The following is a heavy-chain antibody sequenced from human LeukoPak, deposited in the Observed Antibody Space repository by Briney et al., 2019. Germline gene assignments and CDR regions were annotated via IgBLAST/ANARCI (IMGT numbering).Heavy chain of an antibody. J-gene: IGHJ4*02. V-gene: IGHV4-30-4*07. CDR2: IYYSGST. Sequence: PSETLSLTCAVSGGSISSGGYSWSWIRQPPGKGLEWIGYIYYSGSTYYNPSLKSRVTISVDTSKNQFSLKLSSVTAADTAVYYCASGDTAGGELIKYWGQGTLVTVSS. CDR1: GGSISSGGYS. CDR3: ASGDTAGGELIKY. D-gene: IGHD1-26*01.